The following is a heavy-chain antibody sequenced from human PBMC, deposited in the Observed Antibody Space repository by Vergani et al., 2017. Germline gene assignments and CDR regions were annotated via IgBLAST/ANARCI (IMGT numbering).Heavy chain of an antibody. CDR3: AKGDSSSPAAAY. CDR2: INSDGSST. V-gene: IGHV3-74*02. D-gene: IGHD6-6*01. J-gene: IGHJ4*02. CDR1: GFTFSSYW. Sequence: VQLVESGGGVVQPGRSLRLSCAASGFTFSSYWMHWVRQAPGKGLVWVSRINSDGSSTSYADSVKGRFTISRDNAKNTLYLQMNSLRAEDTAVYYCAKGDSSSPAAAYWGQGTLVTVSS.